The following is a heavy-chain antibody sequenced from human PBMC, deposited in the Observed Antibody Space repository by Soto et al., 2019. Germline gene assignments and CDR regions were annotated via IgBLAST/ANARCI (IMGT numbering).Heavy chain of an antibody. Sequence: QVQLVQSGAEVKKPGASVKVSCKASGYTFTSYGISWVRQAPGQGLEWMGWISAYNGNTNYAQKRQGRVTMTTDTSTRTAYMELRSLRSDDTAVYYCATYYYGSGSQDYYGMDVWGQGTTVTVSS. V-gene: IGHV1-18*01. CDR3: ATYYYGSGSQDYYGMDV. CDR1: GYTFTSYG. J-gene: IGHJ6*02. CDR2: ISAYNGNT. D-gene: IGHD3-10*01.